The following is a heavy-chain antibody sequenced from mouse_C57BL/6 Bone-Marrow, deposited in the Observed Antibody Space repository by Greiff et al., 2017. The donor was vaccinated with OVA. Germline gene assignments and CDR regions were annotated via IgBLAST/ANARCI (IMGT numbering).Heavy chain of an antibody. CDR2: IDPSDSYT. Sequence: QVQLQQPGAELVMPGASVKLSCKASGYTFTSYWMHWVKQRPGQGLEWIGEIDPSDSYTNSNQKFKGKSTLTVDKSSSTAYMQLSSLTSEDSAVYYCVFYGNFWYFDVWGTGTTVTVSS. D-gene: IGHD2-1*01. J-gene: IGHJ1*03. V-gene: IGHV1-69*01. CDR1: GYTFTSYW. CDR3: VFYGNFWYFDV.